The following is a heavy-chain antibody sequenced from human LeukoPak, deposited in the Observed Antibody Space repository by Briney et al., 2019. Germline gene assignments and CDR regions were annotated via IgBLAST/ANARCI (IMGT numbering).Heavy chain of an antibody. J-gene: IGHJ4*02. V-gene: IGHV3-7*01. D-gene: IGHD3-3*01. CDR1: GFTFTHFW. CDR2: IKEDGSDK. Sequence: GGSLRLSCAASGFTFTHFWMSWVRQALGKGLEWVATIKEDGSDKHYVDSVKGRFTIARDNAKNALYLQMNTLRAEDAAVYYCATWGSIFGVTYFDYWSQGTLVTVSS. CDR3: ATWGSIFGVTYFDY.